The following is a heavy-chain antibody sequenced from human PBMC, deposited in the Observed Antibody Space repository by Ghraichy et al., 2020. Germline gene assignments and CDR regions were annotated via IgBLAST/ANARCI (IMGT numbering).Heavy chain of an antibody. D-gene: IGHD4-17*01. CDR2: IKQDGSEK. CDR1: GFTFSSYW. V-gene: IGHV3-7*01. Sequence: GGSLRLSCAASGFTFSSYWMSWVRQAPGKGLEWVANIKQDGSEKYYVDSVKGRFTISRDNAKNSLYLQMNSLRAEDTAVYYCARDRYGDYVLAAGMDVWGQGTTVTVSS. J-gene: IGHJ6*02. CDR3: ARDRYGDYVLAAGMDV.